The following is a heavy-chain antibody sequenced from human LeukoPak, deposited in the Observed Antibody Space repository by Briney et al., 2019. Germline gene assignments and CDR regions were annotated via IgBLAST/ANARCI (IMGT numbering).Heavy chain of an antibody. D-gene: IGHD4-17*01. CDR3: ARDMDYGDYSFDY. CDR1: GFTVSSDY. Sequence: GGSLRLSCAASGFTVSSDYMSWVRPAPGKGLEWDSVIYSGGSTYYADSVKGRFTISRDNSKNTLYLQMNSLRAEDTAVYYCARDMDYGDYSFDYWGQGTLVTVSS. V-gene: IGHV3-66*01. CDR2: IYSGGST. J-gene: IGHJ4*02.